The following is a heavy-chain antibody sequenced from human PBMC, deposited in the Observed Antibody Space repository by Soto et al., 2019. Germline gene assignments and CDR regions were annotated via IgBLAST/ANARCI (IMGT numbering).Heavy chain of an antibody. CDR2: VYWDDDK. D-gene: IGHD5-18*01. V-gene: IGHV2-5*02. CDR3: AHKGGFGYPES. Sequence: QITLKESGPMLVKPTQALTLTCTCSGFSPTTSGVGVGWIRQPPGKALEWLALVYWDDDKRYSPSLTNRLTLSRDTSKNQVVLTLTNVDPTDTGTYFCAHKGGFGYPESWGQGIMVTVSS. J-gene: IGHJ5*02. CDR1: GFSPTTSGVG.